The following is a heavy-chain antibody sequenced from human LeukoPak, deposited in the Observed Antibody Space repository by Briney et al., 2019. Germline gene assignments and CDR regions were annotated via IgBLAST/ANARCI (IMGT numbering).Heavy chain of an antibody. J-gene: IGHJ6*03. Sequence: ASVKVSCKASGYTFTSYDINWVRQATGQGLEWMGWMNPNSGNTGYAQKFQGRVTITRNTSISTAYMELSRLRSDDTAVYSCARGVTARGFYYYMDIWGKGTTVTISS. V-gene: IGHV1-8*03. CDR1: GYTFTSYD. CDR2: MNPNSGNT. CDR3: ARGVTARGFYYYMDI. D-gene: IGHD2-21*02.